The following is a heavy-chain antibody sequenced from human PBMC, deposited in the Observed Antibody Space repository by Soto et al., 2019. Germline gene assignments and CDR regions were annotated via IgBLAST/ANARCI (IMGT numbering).Heavy chain of an antibody. Sequence: PGGSLRLSCAASGFTFSSYGMHWVRQAPGKGLEWVAVISYDGSNKYCADSVKGRFTISRDNSKNTLYLQMNSLRAEDTAVYYCAKDLVVPNYYDKSTQKNYYYYGMDVWGQGTTVTVSS. CDR2: ISYDGSNK. V-gene: IGHV3-30*18. D-gene: IGHD3-22*01. CDR1: GFTFSSYG. CDR3: AKDLVVPNYYDKSTQKNYYYYGMDV. J-gene: IGHJ6*02.